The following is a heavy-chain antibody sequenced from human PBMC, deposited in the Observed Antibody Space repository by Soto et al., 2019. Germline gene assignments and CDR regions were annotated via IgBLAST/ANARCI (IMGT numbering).Heavy chain of an antibody. V-gene: IGHV3-13*04. J-gene: IGHJ4*02. CDR3: ARAFITGVLDY. Sequence: PGGSLRLSCAASGCTFISYDMHWVRQVTGKGLEWVSAIGTAGDAYYPNSVKGRFTISRENAKNSLYLQMNSLRAGDTAVYYCARAFITGVLDYWGQGTLVTVS. D-gene: IGHD3-10*01. CDR2: IGTAGDA. CDR1: GCTFISYD.